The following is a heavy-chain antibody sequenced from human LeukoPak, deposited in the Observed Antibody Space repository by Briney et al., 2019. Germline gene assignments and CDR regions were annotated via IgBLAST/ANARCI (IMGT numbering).Heavy chain of an antibody. V-gene: IGHV4-59*01. CDR2: IYYSGST. CDR3: ARVIRPGSSWKNWYFDL. CDR1: GGSISSYY. D-gene: IGHD6-13*01. Sequence: SETLSLTCTVSGGSISSYYWSWIRQPPGKGLEWIGYIYYSGSTNYNPSLKSRVTISVDTSKNQFSLKLSSVTAADTAVYYCARVIRPGSSWKNWYFDLWGRGTLVTVSS. J-gene: IGHJ2*01.